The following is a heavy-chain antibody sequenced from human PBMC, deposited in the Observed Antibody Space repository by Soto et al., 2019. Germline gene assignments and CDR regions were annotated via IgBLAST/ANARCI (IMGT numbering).Heavy chain of an antibody. D-gene: IGHD3-10*01. J-gene: IGHJ4*02. CDR2: IYSGGYT. V-gene: IGHV3-53*01. CDR1: GFTVSNNY. CDR3: ATLRGGGGY. Sequence: EVQLVESGGGLIQPGGSLRLSCAVSGFTVSNNYMSWVRQAPGKGLEGVSVIYSGGYTAYGDSVKGRFTISRDNSKNTRSIQMNSRGAPDTAVVSWATLRGGGGYWGQGTLVTVSS.